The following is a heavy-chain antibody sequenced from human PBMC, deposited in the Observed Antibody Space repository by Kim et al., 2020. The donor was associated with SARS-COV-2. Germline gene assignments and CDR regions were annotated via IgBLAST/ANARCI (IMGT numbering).Heavy chain of an antibody. D-gene: IGHD6-19*01. Sequence: YAQKLQGRVTKTTDTSTSTAYMELRSLRSDDTAVYYCARASLAVAGTLGHWGQGTLVTVSS. J-gene: IGHJ4*02. V-gene: IGHV1-18*01. CDR3: ARASLAVAGTLGH.